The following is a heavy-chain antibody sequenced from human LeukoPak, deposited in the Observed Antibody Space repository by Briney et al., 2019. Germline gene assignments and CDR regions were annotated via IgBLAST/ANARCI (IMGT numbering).Heavy chain of an antibody. D-gene: IGHD2-21*01. Sequence: GGSLRLSCAASGFTFSTYEMNWVRQAPGKGLEWISYISSTGKTIYYSDSVKGRFTISRDNAKNSLYLQMNSLRAEDTAVYYCAALWSFGYWGQGTLVSPSS. J-gene: IGHJ4*02. CDR3: AALWSFGY. CDR2: ISSTGKTI. V-gene: IGHV3-48*03. CDR1: GFTFSTYE.